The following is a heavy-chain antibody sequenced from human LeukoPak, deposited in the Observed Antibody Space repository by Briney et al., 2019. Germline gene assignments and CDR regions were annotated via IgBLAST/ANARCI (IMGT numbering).Heavy chain of an antibody. CDR3: ARYRYGDYDGEDASFDP. Sequence: ASVKVSCKASGGTFSSYAISWVRQAPGQGLEWMGGIIPIFGTANYAQKFQGRVTITADESTSTAYMELSSLRSEDTAVYYCARYRYGDYDGEDASFDPWGQGTLVTVSS. CDR2: IIPIFGTA. J-gene: IGHJ5*02. D-gene: IGHD4-17*01. V-gene: IGHV1-69*13. CDR1: GGTFSSYA.